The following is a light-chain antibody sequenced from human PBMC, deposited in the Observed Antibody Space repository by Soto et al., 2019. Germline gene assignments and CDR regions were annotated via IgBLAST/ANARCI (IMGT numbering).Light chain of an antibody. J-gene: IGKJ1*01. Sequence: DIVMTQSPLSRPVTPGAPASISCRSSQSLLHSNGYSYLDWYLQKPGQSPQLLIYLGSYRASGVPDRFSGSGSGTDFTLKISRVEAEDVGVYYCMQALQTRTFGQGTKVDIK. CDR3: MQALQTRT. V-gene: IGKV2-28*01. CDR1: QSLLHSNGYSY. CDR2: LGS.